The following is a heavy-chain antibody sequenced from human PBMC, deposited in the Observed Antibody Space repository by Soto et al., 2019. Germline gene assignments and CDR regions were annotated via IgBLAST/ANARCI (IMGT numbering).Heavy chain of an antibody. CDR2: IAYEGSNK. Sequence: QVQLVESGGGVVQPGRSLRLSCAASGFTFSSYGMHWVRQAPGKGLEWVAVIAYEGSNKYYADYVKGRFTIPRDNSKNTQYLAMNGQRAEDTAVYYCAKEEGYDFWSGQNWFDPWGQGTLVTVSS. D-gene: IGHD3-3*01. CDR3: AKEEGYDFWSGQNWFDP. CDR1: GFTFSSYG. V-gene: IGHV3-30*18. J-gene: IGHJ5*02.